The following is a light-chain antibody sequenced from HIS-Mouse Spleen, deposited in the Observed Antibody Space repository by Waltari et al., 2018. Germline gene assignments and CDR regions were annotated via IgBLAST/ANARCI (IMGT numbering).Light chain of an antibody. V-gene: IGLV3-10*01. CDR3: YSADSSGNHRV. Sequence: SYELTQPPSVSVSPGQTARLTCSGDALPKKYAYWYQQESGQAAVLVIYEHSKRPSGSPERGSGCSSGKIATLTSSGAQVEDEADYYCYSADSSGNHRVFGGGTKLTVL. CDR2: EHS. J-gene: IGLJ2*01. CDR1: ALPKKY.